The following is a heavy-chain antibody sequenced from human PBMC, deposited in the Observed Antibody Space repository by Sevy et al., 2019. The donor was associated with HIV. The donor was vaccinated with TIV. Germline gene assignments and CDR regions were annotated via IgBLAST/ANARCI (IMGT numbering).Heavy chain of an antibody. J-gene: IGHJ3*01. D-gene: IGHD4-17*01. CDR3: ARPRTTVMNDAFDF. Sequence: GESLKISCKGSGYSFTSYWIGWVRQMPGKGLEWMGIIYPGDSDTRYSPSFQGQITISADTSITTDYLQWSSLKASDTAMYYCARPRTTVMNDAFDFWGQGTMVTVSS. CDR1: GYSFTSYW. CDR2: IYPGDSDT. V-gene: IGHV5-51*01.